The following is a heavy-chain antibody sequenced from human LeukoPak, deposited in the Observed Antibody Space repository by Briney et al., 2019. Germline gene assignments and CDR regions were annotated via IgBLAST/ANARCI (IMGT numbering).Heavy chain of an antibody. Sequence: GGSLRLSCAASGFTFSDHYMDWVRQAPGKGLEWVGRTRNKANSYTTEYAASVKGRFTISRDDSNNSLYLQMNSLKTEDTAVYYCARGRAYTYDYWGQGTLVTVSS. V-gene: IGHV3-72*01. CDR2: TRNKANSYTT. CDR3: ARGRAYTYDY. J-gene: IGHJ4*02. CDR1: GFTFSDHY. D-gene: IGHD3-16*01.